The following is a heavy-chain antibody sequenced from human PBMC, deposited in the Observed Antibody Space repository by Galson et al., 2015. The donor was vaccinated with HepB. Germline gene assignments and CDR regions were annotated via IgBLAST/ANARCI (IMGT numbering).Heavy chain of an antibody. V-gene: IGHV3-66*02. CDR3: ARDQGYYDAFDI. D-gene: IGHD3-22*01. CDR2: IYRGGST. Sequence: SLRLSCAASGFTVSSNYMSWVRQAPGKGLEWVSAIYRGGSTYYTDSVKGRFTISRDNSKNTLYLQMNSLRAEDTAVYYCARDQGYYDAFDIWGQGTMVTVSS. J-gene: IGHJ3*02. CDR1: GFTVSSNY.